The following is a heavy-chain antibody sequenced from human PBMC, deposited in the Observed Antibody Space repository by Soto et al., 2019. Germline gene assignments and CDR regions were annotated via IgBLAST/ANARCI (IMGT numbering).Heavy chain of an antibody. D-gene: IGHD2-15*01. CDR1: GFTFSSYS. CDR3: ARGTRKVVVVAATFYYYYYMEV. CDR2: ISSSSSYI. Sequence: EVQLVESGGGLVKPGGSLRLSCAASGFTFSSYSMNWVRQAPGKGLEWVSSISSSSSYIYYADSVKGRFTISRDNAKNSLYLQMNSLRAEDTAVYYCARGTRKVVVVAATFYYYYYMEVWGKGTTVTVSS. V-gene: IGHV3-21*01. J-gene: IGHJ6*03.